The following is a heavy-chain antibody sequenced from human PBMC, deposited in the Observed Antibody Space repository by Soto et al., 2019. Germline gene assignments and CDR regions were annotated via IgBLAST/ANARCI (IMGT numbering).Heavy chain of an antibody. D-gene: IGHD1-26*01. CDR1: GVSFSGYY. CDR3: ARGFPSGSYSGNWFDP. V-gene: IGHV4-34*01. CDR2: INHSGGT. Sequence: SETLSLTCAVYGVSFSGYYWSWIRQPPGKGLEWIGEINHSGGTNYNPPLKSRVTISVDTSKNQFSLKLSSVTAADTAVYYCARGFPSGSYSGNWFDPWGQGTLVTVS. J-gene: IGHJ5*02.